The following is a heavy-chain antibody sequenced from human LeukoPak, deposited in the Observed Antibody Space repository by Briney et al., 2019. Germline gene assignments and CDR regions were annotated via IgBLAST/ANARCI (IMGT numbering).Heavy chain of an antibody. D-gene: IGHD3-10*01. Sequence: GGSLRLSCAASGFTFSSYWMHWVRQAPGKGLVWVSRLNSDESSTNYADSVKGRFTISRDKAKKTLYLQMNSLRAEDTAVYYCARARPMVRGVIPYDYWGQGTLVTVSS. CDR1: GFTFSSYW. V-gene: IGHV3-74*01. CDR3: ARARPMVRGVIPYDY. CDR2: LNSDESST. J-gene: IGHJ4*02.